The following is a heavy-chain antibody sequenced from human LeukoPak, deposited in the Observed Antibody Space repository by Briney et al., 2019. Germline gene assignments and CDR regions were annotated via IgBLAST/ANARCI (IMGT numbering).Heavy chain of an antibody. Sequence: PGGSLRLSCAASGFTFSIYGMHWVRQAPGKGLEWVTVISHDGSNKYYADSVKGRFTISRDNSKNTLFLQMNSLRAEDTAVYYCAKDPFPRPRSRPHFWGQGTLVTVSS. CDR3: AKDPFPRPRSRPHF. CDR2: ISHDGSNK. J-gene: IGHJ4*02. CDR1: GFTFSIYG. V-gene: IGHV3-30*18. D-gene: IGHD1-14*01.